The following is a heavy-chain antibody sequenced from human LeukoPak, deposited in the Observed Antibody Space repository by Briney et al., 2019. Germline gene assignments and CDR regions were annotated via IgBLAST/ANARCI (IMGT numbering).Heavy chain of an antibody. CDR3: ARLRGSGSYPYYFDY. CDR1: GYSFTSYW. D-gene: IGHD3-10*01. J-gene: IGHJ4*02. Sequence: GESLKISCKGSGYSFTSYWIGWVRQMPGKGLEWMGIIYPGDSDTRYSPSFLGQVTISADKSISTAYLQWSSLKASDTAMYYCARLRGSGSYPYYFDYWGQGTLVTVSS. V-gene: IGHV5-51*01. CDR2: IYPGDSDT.